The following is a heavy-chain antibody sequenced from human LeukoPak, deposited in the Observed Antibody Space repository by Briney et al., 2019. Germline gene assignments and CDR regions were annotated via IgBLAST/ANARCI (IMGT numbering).Heavy chain of an antibody. CDR1: GFTFSNAW. D-gene: IGHD6-19*01. CDR3: TTAPVVAGPFDP. Sequence: PGGSLRLSCTASGFTFSNAWMNWVRQAPGKGLEWVGRIKSKTDGGTTDYAAPVKGRFTISRDDSKNTLYLQMNSLKTEDTAVYYCTTAPVVAGPFDPWGQGTLVTVSS. CDR2: IKSKTDGGTT. V-gene: IGHV3-15*01. J-gene: IGHJ5*02.